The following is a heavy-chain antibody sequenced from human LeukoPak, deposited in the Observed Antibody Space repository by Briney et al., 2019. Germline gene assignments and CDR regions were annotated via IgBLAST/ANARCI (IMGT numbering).Heavy chain of an antibody. D-gene: IGHD1-1*01. CDR3: AWNGYNGAFDI. V-gene: IGHV4-59*08. Sequence: SSETLSLTCTVSGGSISSYYWSWIRQPPGKGLEWIGYIYYSGSTNYNPSLKSRVTISVDTSKNQFSLKLSSVTAADTAVYYCAWNGYNGAFDIWGQGTMVTVSS. J-gene: IGHJ3*02. CDR1: GGSISSYY. CDR2: IYYSGST.